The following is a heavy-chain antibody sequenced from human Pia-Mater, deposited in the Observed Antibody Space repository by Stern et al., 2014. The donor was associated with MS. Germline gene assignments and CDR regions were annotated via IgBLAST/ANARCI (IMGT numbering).Heavy chain of an antibody. CDR1: GYNFPVYW. Sequence: EVQLVESGAEVKKPGESLKISCQVSGYNFPVYWIGWVRQTPGKGLEWVGIIYPPDSETRYNPAFQGQASMSVDKSVSTASIPSSSLQTSDTALYFWARHTGDYAFDYGGQGTLVTVPS. D-gene: IGHD4-17*01. CDR3: ARHTGDYAFDY. V-gene: IGHV5-51*01. CDR2: IYPPDSET. J-gene: IGHJ4*02.